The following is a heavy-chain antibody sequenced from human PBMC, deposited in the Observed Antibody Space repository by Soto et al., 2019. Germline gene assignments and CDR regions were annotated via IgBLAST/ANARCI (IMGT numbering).Heavy chain of an antibody. CDR2: ISSSGNSI. J-gene: IGHJ1*01. CDR3: ARVTAYGDHASADFPD. Sequence: EVQLVESGGGLVQPGGSLRLSCAASGFTFSTYSMTWVRQAPGKGLEWVSYISSSGNSIYYADSAKRRFTISRDNAKNSLYLQMNSLSAEDTAVYYCARVTAYGDHASADFPDWGQGTLVTVSS. CDR1: GFTFSTYS. D-gene: IGHD4-17*01. V-gene: IGHV3-48*01.